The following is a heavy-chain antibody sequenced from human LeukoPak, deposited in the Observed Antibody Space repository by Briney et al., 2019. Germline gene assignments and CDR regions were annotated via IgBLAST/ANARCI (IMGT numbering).Heavy chain of an antibody. CDR3: ARGGGVVSSYPLDAFDI. Sequence: SETLSLTCAVDGGAFSGYDWSWIRQPPGKGLEWIGEINHSGSTNYNPSLKSRVTISVDTSKNQFSLKLSSVTAADTAVYYCARGGGVVSSYPLDAFDIWGRGTVVTVSS. CDR2: INHSGST. V-gene: IGHV4-34*01. CDR1: GGAFSGYD. J-gene: IGHJ3*02.